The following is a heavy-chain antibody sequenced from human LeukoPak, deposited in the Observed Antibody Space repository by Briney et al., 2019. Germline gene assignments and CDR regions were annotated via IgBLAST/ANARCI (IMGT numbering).Heavy chain of an antibody. CDR1: GFTFSSYW. J-gene: IGHJ5*02. Sequence: GGSLRLSCAASGFTFSSYWMSWVRQAPGKGLEWVANIKEDGSEKYYVDSVKGRFTISRDNSNNTVYLQMKSLRAEDTALYYCAKSSLHTGTTRAWFDPWGQGTLVTVSS. CDR3: AKSSLHTGTTRAWFDP. CDR2: IKEDGSEK. D-gene: IGHD1-1*01. V-gene: IGHV3-7*03.